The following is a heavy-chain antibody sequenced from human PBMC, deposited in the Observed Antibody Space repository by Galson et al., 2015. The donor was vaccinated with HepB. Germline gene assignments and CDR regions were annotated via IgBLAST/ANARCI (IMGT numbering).Heavy chain of an antibody. D-gene: IGHD3-22*01. J-gene: IGHJ4*02. Sequence: SVKVSCKASGYTFSDYDISWVRQAPGQGLEWMGWISGHNGNTKYAQKFQGRVIMTTYTSTNTAYMELRSLRSDDTAVYYCTRGAYYEGSGYYAPAYWGQGTLVTVSS. CDR1: GYTFSDYD. V-gene: IGHV1-18*01. CDR3: TRGAYYEGSGYYAPAY. CDR2: ISGHNGNT.